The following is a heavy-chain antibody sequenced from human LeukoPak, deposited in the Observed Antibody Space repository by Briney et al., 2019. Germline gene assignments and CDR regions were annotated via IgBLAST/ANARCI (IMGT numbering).Heavy chain of an antibody. D-gene: IGHD6-19*01. CDR2: ISGSGSST. CDR3: AKGVAVASPYYFDD. Sequence: GGSLRLSCAGSGFTFSSYAMSWVRKAPGKGLEWVSPISGSGSSTYYADSVKGRFTISRDNSKNTLYLQMNSLRAEDTAVYYCAKGVAVASPYYFDDWGQGTLVTVSS. CDR1: GFTFSSYA. V-gene: IGHV3-23*01. J-gene: IGHJ4*02.